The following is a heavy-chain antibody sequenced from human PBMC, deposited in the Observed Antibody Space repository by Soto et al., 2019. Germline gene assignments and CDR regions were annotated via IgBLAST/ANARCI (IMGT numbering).Heavy chain of an antibody. CDR1: GFTFSSYA. CDR2: ISYDGSNK. J-gene: IGHJ4*02. D-gene: IGHD4-17*01. Sequence: QVQLVESGGGVVQPGRSLRLSCAASGFTFSSYAMHWVRQAPGKGLEWVAVISYDGSNKYYADSVKGRFTISRDNSKNTLYLQMNSLRAEDTAVYYCARDDYGDYVGWGQVYWGQGTLVTVSS. CDR3: ARDDYGDYVGWGQVY. V-gene: IGHV3-30-3*01.